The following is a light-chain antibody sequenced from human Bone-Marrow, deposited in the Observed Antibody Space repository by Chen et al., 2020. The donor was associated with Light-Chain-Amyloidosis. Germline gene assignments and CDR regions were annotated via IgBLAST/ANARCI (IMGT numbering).Light chain of an antibody. CDR3: QQRSNWPWA. J-gene: IGKJ1*01. V-gene: IGKV3-11*01. CDR2: AAS. Sequence: EIVLTQSPATLSLSPGERATLSCRASQSVSPYLAWYQQKPGQAPRLLIYAASNRATGIPARCSGSGSGTDFTLTISSLEPEDFAIYYCQQRSNWPWAFGQGTKVEI. CDR1: QSVSPY.